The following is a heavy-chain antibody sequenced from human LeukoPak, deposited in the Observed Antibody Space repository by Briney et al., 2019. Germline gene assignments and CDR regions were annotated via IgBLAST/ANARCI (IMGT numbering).Heavy chain of an antibody. Sequence: GGSLRLSCAASGFTFSSYSMNWVRQAPGKGLEWVSSISSSSSYIYYADSVKGRFTISRDNAKNSLYLQMNSLRAEDTAVYYCARVEVVGATGAFDIWGQGTMVTVSS. CDR1: GFTFSSYS. CDR2: ISSSSSYI. V-gene: IGHV3-21*01. J-gene: IGHJ3*02. CDR3: ARVEVVGATGAFDI. D-gene: IGHD1-26*01.